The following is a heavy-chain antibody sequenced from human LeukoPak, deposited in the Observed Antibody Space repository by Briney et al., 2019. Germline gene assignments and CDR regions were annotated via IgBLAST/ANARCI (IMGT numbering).Heavy chain of an antibody. CDR1: GGSFSGYY. CDR3: ARQWLVLRYGMDV. D-gene: IGHD6-19*01. V-gene: IGHV4-34*01. Sequence: PSETLSLTCAVYGGSFSGYYWSWIRQPPGKGLEWIGEINHSGSTNYNPSLKSRDTISVDTSKYQFSLKLSSVTAADTAVYYCARQWLVLRYGMDVWGQGTTVTVSS. CDR2: INHSGST. J-gene: IGHJ6*02.